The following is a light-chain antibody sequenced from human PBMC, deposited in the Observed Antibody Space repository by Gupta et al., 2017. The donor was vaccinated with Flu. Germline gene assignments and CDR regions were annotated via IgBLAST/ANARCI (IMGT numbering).Light chain of an antibody. Sequence: QSALTQPASVSGSPGRSITISCTETSSDVGAYNYVSWYQQRPGKAPKLMIYAVSNRPSGVADRFSGSKSGNTASLTISGLQAEDEADYYCSSYTSGSAIIVVFGGGTKLTVL. J-gene: IGLJ2*01. CDR3: SSYTSGSAIIVV. V-gene: IGLV2-14*03. CDR2: AVS. CDR1: SSDVGAYNY.